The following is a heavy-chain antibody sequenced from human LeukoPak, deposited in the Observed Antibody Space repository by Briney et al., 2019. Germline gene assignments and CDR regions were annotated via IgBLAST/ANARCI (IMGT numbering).Heavy chain of an antibody. V-gene: IGHV1-18*01. J-gene: IGHJ6*03. CDR2: IITYNGNR. CDR1: GFTFTSYA. Sequence: ASVKVSCKASGFTFTSYAITWVRQAPGQGLEWMGWIITYNGNRHYAQELQGRVTLTTDTSTNTAYMELRGLRSDDTAVYYCAKTTVTSEEYFYYYMDVWGKGTTVTVSS. D-gene: IGHD4-17*01. CDR3: AKTTVTSEEYFYYYMDV.